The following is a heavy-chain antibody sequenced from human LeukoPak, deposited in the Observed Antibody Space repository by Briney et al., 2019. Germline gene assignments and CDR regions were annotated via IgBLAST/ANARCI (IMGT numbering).Heavy chain of an antibody. CDR2: IYYSGST. CDR3: ARRRDSGYYHA. CDR1: GYSISSGYY. J-gene: IGHJ5*02. Sequence: SSETLSLTCAVSGYSISSGYYWGWIRQPPGKGLEWIGSIYYSGSTYYNPSLKRRVTISVDTSKNQFSLKLRSVTAADTAVYYCARRRDSGYYHAWGQGTLVTVSS. D-gene: IGHD3-22*01. V-gene: IGHV4-38-2*01.